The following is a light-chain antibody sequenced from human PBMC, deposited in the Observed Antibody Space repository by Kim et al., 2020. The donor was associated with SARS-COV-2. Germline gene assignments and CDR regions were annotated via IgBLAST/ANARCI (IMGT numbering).Light chain of an antibody. J-gene: IGKJ4*01. CDR3: QQFNKYPLT. CDR1: QGISSA. V-gene: IGKV1D-13*01. CDR2: DGS. Sequence: AIQLTQSPSSLSASVGDRVTITCRASQGISSALAWYQQKPGKPPNLLIYDGSNLESGVPSRFSGSGSGTDFTLTISSLQPEDFATYHCQQFNKYPLTFGGVTKVDIK.